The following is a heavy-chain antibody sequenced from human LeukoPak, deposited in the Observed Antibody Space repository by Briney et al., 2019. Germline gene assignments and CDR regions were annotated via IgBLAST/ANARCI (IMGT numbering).Heavy chain of an antibody. CDR3: ARAPDSSGYYFDY. D-gene: IGHD3-22*01. CDR2: IYPGDSDT. CDR1: GYSFTSYW. Sequence: GESLKISCKGSGYSFTSYWIGWVRQMPGKGLEWMGIIYPGDSDTSYSPSFQGQVTISADKSISTAYLQWSSLKASDTAMYYCARAPDSSGYYFDYWGQGTLVTISS. J-gene: IGHJ4*02. V-gene: IGHV5-51*01.